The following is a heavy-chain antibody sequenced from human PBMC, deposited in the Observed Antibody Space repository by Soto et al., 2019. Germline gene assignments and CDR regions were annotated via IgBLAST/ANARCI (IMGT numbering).Heavy chain of an antibody. Sequence: GGSLRLSCAASGFTFSSFPMHWARQAPSKGLERVALISYDGSNKYYADSVKGRFTISRDNSKNTLYLQMNSLRAEDTALYYCAREGGVSGWYWGGDYWGQGTPVTVSS. V-gene: IGHV3-30-3*01. J-gene: IGHJ4*02. CDR2: ISYDGSNK. D-gene: IGHD6-19*01. CDR1: GFTFSSFP. CDR3: AREGGVSGWYWGGDY.